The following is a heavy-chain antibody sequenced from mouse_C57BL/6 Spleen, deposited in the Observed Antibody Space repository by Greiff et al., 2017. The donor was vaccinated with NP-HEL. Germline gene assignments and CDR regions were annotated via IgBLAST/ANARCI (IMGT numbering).Heavy chain of an antibody. CDR2: INPSNGGT. CDR3: ARWETTADFDY. D-gene: IGHD1-2*01. Sequence: VQLQQSGTELVRPGASVKLSCKASGYTFTSYWMHWVKQRPGQGLEWIGNINPSNGGTNYNEKFKSKATLTVDKSSSTAYMQLSSLTSEDSAVYDCARWETTADFDYWGQGTTLTVSS. CDR1: GYTFTSYW. J-gene: IGHJ2*01. V-gene: IGHV1-53*01.